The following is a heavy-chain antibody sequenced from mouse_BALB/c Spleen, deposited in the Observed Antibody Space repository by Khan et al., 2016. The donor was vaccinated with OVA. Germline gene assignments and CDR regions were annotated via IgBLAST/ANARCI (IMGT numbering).Heavy chain of an antibody. Sequence: VQLVESGPGLAAPSQSLSITCTISGFSLTNYGVHWVRQPPGKGLEWLVVIWSDGSTNYNSVLKSRLTIIKDNSQSQVFLKMNSLQTDDTAIYFCARQPYYHYNIMDYWGQGTSVTVSA. CDR1: GFSLTNYG. D-gene: IGHD2-10*01. J-gene: IGHJ4*01. CDR2: IWSDGST. V-gene: IGHV2-6-1*01. CDR3: ARQPYYHYNIMDY.